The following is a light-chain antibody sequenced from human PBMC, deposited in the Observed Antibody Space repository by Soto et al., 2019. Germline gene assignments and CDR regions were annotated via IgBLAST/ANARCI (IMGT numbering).Light chain of an antibody. CDR3: QQYNNWALT. Sequence: EIVMTQPPATLSVSPGERATLSCRASQSVSSNLAWYQQKPGQAPRLLIYGASARATGVPARFSGSGSGTEFTLTISSLQSEDFAVYYCQQYNNWALTFGQGTKLEIK. J-gene: IGKJ2*01. CDR1: QSVSSN. CDR2: GAS. V-gene: IGKV3-15*01.